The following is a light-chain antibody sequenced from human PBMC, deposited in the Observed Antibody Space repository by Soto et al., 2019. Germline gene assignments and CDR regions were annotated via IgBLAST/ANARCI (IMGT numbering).Light chain of an antibody. CDR1: SGHNTYA. CDR3: QTWGTGIWV. J-gene: IGLJ3*02. V-gene: IGLV4-69*01. Sequence: QPVLTQSPSASASLGASVKLTCTLSSGHNTYAIAWHQQQPEKGPRFLMKLNSDGSHNKGDGIPDRFSGSSSGAERYLTISILQSEDEADYYCQTWGTGIWVFGGGTKLTVL. CDR2: LNSDGSH.